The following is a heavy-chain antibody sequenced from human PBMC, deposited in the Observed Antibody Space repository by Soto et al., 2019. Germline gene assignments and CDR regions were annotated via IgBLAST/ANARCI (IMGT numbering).Heavy chain of an antibody. J-gene: IGHJ6*02. D-gene: IGHD3-10*01. Sequence: QVHLVQSGTEVKKPGSSVTVSCKASGGTLSDYTFVWVRQAPGQGLECMGRIIPLLGITHNAQNLQGRLTLTADKSSATVYMELRSLISDDTAVYYCMVRRVTGLRALDVWGQGTTVTVSS. CDR3: MVRRVTGLRALDV. CDR2: IIPLLGIT. CDR1: GGTLSDYT. V-gene: IGHV1-69*02.